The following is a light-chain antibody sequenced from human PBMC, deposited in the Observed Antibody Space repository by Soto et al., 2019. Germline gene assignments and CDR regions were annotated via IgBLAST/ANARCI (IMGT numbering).Light chain of an antibody. J-gene: IGKJ2*01. CDR2: KVS. V-gene: IGKV2-30*01. CDR1: QSLVYSDGNTY. CDR3: MQGPHWPHT. Sequence: DVVMTQSPLSLPVTLAQPASISCRSSQSLVYSDGNTYLTWFQQKPGQSPRRLIYKVSTRDSGVPDRFSGSGSGTDFTLKIRSVEAEDVGVYYCMQGPHWPHTFGQGTKLEIK.